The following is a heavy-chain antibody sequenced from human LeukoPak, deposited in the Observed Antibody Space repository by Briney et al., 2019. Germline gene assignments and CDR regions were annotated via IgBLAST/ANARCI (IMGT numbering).Heavy chain of an antibody. D-gene: IGHD3-3*01. CDR3: ARDLRITIFGVVSSYYFDY. J-gene: IGHJ4*02. Sequence: GSLRLSCAASGFTFSSYWMSWVRQAPGKGLEWVANIKQDGSEKYYVDSVKGRFTISRDNAKNSLYLQMNSLRAEDTAVYYCARDLRITIFGVVSSYYFDYWGQGTLVTVSS. CDR2: IKQDGSEK. CDR1: GFTFSSYW. V-gene: IGHV3-7*01.